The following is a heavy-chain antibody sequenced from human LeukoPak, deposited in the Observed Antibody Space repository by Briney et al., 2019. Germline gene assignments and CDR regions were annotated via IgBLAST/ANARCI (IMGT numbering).Heavy chain of an antibody. CDR3: AGVGTYDTPDSHYRYMDV. D-gene: IGHD3-16*01. CDR2: IKQDGSEK. Sequence: PGGSLRLSCAASGFTFSSYWMSWVRQAPGKGLEWVANIKQDGSEKYYVDSVKGRFTISRDNAKNSLYLQLNSLRAEDTAVYYCAGVGTYDTPDSHYRYMDVWGKGTTVTVSS. CDR1: GFTFSSYW. V-gene: IGHV3-7*01. J-gene: IGHJ6*03.